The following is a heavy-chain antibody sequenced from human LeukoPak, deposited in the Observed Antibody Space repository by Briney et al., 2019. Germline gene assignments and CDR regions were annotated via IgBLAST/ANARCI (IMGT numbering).Heavy chain of an antibody. CDR3: ARGQNTMGY. Sequence: PGGSLRLSCAASGFTFSSKWMHWVRQAPGKGLVWVSRISGDGSTTNYADSVKGRFTISRDNAKNTLYLQMDSLRAEDTAVYYCARGQNTMGYWGQGTLVTVSS. D-gene: IGHD3-10*01. CDR2: ISGDGSTT. V-gene: IGHV3-74*01. J-gene: IGHJ4*02. CDR1: GFTFSSKW.